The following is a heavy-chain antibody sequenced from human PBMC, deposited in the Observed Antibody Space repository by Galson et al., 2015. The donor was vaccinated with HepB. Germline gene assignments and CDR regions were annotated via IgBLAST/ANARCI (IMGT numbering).Heavy chain of an antibody. V-gene: IGHV3-15*01. Sequence: SLRLSCAASGFTFSNAWMSWVRQAPGKGLEWVGRIKSKTDGGTTDYAAPVKGRFTISRDDSKNTLYLQVNSLKTEDTAVYYCTVSPYYDFWSGYYARYYYYYGMDVWGQGTTVTVSS. CDR1: GFTFSNAW. CDR2: IKSKTDGGTT. J-gene: IGHJ6*02. D-gene: IGHD3-3*01. CDR3: TVSPYYDFWSGYYARYYYYYGMDV.